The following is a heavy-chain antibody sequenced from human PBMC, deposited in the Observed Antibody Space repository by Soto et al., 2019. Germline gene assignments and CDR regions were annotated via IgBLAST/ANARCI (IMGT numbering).Heavy chain of an antibody. CDR2: ISYDGSNK. J-gene: IGHJ4*02. Sequence: QVQLVESGGGVVQPGRSLRLSCAASGFTFSSYAMHWVRQAPGKGLEWVAVISYDGSNKYYADSVKGRFTISRDNSKNTLYLQMNSLRAEDTAVYYCARDTGITGTAGGGSYWGQGTLVTVSS. V-gene: IGHV3-30-3*01. CDR3: ARDTGITGTAGGGSY. CDR1: GFTFSSYA. D-gene: IGHD1-20*01.